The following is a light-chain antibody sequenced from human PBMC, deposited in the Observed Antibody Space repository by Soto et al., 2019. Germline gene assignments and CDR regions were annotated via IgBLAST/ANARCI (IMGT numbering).Light chain of an antibody. CDR1: QSISSY. CDR3: QQRSNWPIT. Sequence: EIVLTQSPATLSLSPGGRATLSCRASQSISSYLAWYQRKPGQAPRLLIYDASNRATGIPARFSGSGSGTDFALTISSLEPEDFAVYYCQQRSNWPITFGQGTRLEIK. J-gene: IGKJ5*01. V-gene: IGKV3-11*01. CDR2: DAS.